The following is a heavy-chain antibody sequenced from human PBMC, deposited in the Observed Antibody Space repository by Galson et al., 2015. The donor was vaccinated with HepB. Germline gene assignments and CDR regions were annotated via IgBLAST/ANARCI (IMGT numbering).Heavy chain of an antibody. CDR1: GYTFTSYA. V-gene: IGHV1-3*01. CDR2: MNAGNGNT. Sequence: SVKVSCKASGYTFTSYAMHWVRQAPGQRLGWMGWMNAGNGNTKYSQKFQGRVTITRDTSASTAYMDLSSLRSEATARSYCARARIQLWSDDAFDIWGQGTMVTGSS. CDR3: ARARIQLWSDDAFDI. J-gene: IGHJ3*02. D-gene: IGHD5-18*01.